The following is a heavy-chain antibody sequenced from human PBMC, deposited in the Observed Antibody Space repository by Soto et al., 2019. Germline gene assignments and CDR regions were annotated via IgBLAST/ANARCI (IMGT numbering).Heavy chain of an antibody. CDR2: ISGSGGST. CDR3: AKDRMITFGGIIDQATFDY. Sequence: EVQLLESGGGLVQPGGSLRLSCAASGFTFSNYVMNWVRQAPGKGLEWVSAISGSGGSTYYADSVKGRFTISRDNSKNTLYLQMNSLRADDTAVYYCAKDRMITFGGIIDQATFDYWGQGTLVTVSS. D-gene: IGHD3-16*02. V-gene: IGHV3-23*01. CDR1: GFTFSNYV. J-gene: IGHJ4*02.